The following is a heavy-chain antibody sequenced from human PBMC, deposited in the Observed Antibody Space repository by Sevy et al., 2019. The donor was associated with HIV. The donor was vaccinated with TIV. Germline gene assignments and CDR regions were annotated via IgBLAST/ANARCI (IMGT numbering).Heavy chain of an antibody. D-gene: IGHD2-8*01. V-gene: IGHV3-23*01. CDR1: GFTFSKYS. Sequence: LSLTCAASGFTFSKYSMGWVRQPPGKRLEWVSTLSFGCGEINYADSVKGRFTISRDNSKSSVYLQMNNLRPEDTAVYYCAREGCTKPHDYWGQRTLVTVSS. CDR2: LSFGCGEI. CDR3: AREGCTKPHDY. J-gene: IGHJ4*02.